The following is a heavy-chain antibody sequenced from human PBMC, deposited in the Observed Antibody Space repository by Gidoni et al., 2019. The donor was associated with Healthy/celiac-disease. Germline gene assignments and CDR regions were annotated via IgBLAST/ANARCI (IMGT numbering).Heavy chain of an antibody. CDR1: GSTFSDYD. Sequence: QVQLVVSGGGLVKPGGSLRRYWDASGSTFSDYDMSWIRQAPGKGLVWVSYISSSGSTIYYADSVKGRFTISRDNDKNTRYLQMNSLRSADTAVYYCASLAPHYYYGMDVWGQGTTVTVSS. CDR3: ASLAPHYYYGMDV. V-gene: IGHV3-11*01. CDR2: ISSSGSTI. J-gene: IGHJ6*02.